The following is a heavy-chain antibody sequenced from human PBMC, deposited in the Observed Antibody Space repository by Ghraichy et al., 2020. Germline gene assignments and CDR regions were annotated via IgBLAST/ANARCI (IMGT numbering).Heavy chain of an antibody. D-gene: IGHD4-23*01. Sequence: GSLRLSCAASGFTFSSHAMSWVRQAPGRGLEWVSGITDTVHTTYYADSVKGRFTISRDNSKNTLYLQMSSLRAEDTAIYYCVKDYGACYGGRVYAIPVDYWGQGTLVTVSS. V-gene: IGHV3-23*01. CDR3: VKDYGACYGGRVYAIPVDY. J-gene: IGHJ4*02. CDR1: GFTFSSHA. CDR2: ITDTVHTT.